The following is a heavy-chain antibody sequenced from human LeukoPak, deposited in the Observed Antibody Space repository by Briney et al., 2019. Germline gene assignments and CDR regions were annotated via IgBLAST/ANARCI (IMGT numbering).Heavy chain of an antibody. J-gene: IGHJ6*02. CDR3: ARDISYGDYSPYYGMDV. CDR1: GFTVSSNY. V-gene: IGHV3-53*01. D-gene: IGHD4-17*01. CDR2: IYSGGST. Sequence: PGGSLRLSCAASGFTVSSNYMSWVRQAPGKGLEWVSVIYSGGSTYYADSVKGRFTISRDNSKNTLYLQMNSLRAEDTAVYYCARDISYGDYSPYYGMDVWGQGTTVTVSS.